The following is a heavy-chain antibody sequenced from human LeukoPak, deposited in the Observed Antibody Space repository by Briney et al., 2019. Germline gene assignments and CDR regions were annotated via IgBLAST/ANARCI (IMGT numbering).Heavy chain of an antibody. CDR3: ARVAVSGPTGWFDS. CDR1: GFTLSSYS. D-gene: IGHD2-8*02. J-gene: IGHJ5*01. CDR2: ISRGSSYI. Sequence: PGGSLRLSCAASGFTLSSYSMNWVRQAPGKGLEWVSSISRGSSYIYYADSVKGRFTISRDNVDNVVYLQMNSLGAEDTAVYYCARVAVSGPTGWFDSWGQGTLVIVSS. V-gene: IGHV3-21*01.